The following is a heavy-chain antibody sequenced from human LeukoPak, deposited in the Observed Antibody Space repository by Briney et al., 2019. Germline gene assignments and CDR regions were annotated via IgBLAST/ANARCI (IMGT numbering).Heavy chain of an antibody. CDR1: GGSISSSSYY. V-gene: IGHV4-39*01. J-gene: IGHJ4*02. D-gene: IGHD3-22*01. CDR3: ARGYYDSSGYYSVLFDY. CDR2: IYYSGST. Sequence: SETLSLTCTVSGGSISSSSYYWGWIRQPPGKGLEWIGSIYYSGSTYYNPSLKSRVTISVDTSKNQFSLQLNSVTPEDTAVYYCARGYYDSSGYYSVLFDYWGQGTLVTVSS.